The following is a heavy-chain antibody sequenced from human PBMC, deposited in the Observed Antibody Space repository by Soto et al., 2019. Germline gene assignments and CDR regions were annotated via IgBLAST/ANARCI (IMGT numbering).Heavy chain of an antibody. J-gene: IGHJ5*02. CDR1: GYTFTSYG. CDR3: ARHNYDFWSGYYGWFDP. Sequence: ASVKVSCKASGYTFTSYGISWVRQAPGQGLEWMGWISAYNGNTNYAQKLQGRVTMTTDTSTSTAYMELRSLRSDDTAVYYCARHNYDFWSGYYGWFDPWGQGTPVTVSS. D-gene: IGHD3-3*01. CDR2: ISAYNGNT. V-gene: IGHV1-18*04.